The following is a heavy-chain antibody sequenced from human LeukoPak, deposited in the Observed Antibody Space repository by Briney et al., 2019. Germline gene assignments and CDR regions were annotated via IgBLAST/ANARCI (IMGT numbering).Heavy chain of an antibody. V-gene: IGHV3-74*01. D-gene: IGHD1-26*01. J-gene: IGHJ4*02. CDR3: TRDLSGTYYGRFDY. CDR2: IDTDGSST. Sequence: GGSLRLSCAASGFTFSSYWMHWVRQAPGKGLLWVSRIDTDGSSTNFADSVRGRFTISRDNAKNTLYLQMNSLRAEDTAVYYCTRDLSGTYYGRFDYWGQGTLVTVSS. CDR1: GFTFSSYW.